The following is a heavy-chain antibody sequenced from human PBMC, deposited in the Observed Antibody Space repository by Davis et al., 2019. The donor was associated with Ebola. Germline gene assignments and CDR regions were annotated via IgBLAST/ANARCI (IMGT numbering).Heavy chain of an antibody. D-gene: IGHD3-3*01. J-gene: IGHJ4*02. V-gene: IGHV4-59*01. CDR1: GVSIYSYY. CDR2: IYFGGRA. CDR3: ANDDY. Sequence: PSETLSLTCVVSGVSIYSYYWSWVRQSPGKGLEWIGYIYFGGRASYSPSLQNRPTISIDTSKNQVSLKMTSVTPADTAVDYCANDDYWGQGTLVTLSS.